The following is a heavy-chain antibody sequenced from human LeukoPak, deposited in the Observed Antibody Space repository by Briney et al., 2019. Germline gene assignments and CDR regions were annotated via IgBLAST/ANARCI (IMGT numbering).Heavy chain of an antibody. V-gene: IGHV1-2*02. D-gene: IGHD6-6*01. CDR1: GYPFTAYY. CDR3: ARTHEHSSSSDY. Sequence: ASVKVSCKASGYPFTAYYMHWVRQAPGQGLEWMGWINPNSGGTKYAQKFQGRVTMTSDTSISTAYMELSRLTSDDTAVYYCARTHEHSSSSDYWGQGTLVTVSS. CDR2: INPNSGGT. J-gene: IGHJ4*02.